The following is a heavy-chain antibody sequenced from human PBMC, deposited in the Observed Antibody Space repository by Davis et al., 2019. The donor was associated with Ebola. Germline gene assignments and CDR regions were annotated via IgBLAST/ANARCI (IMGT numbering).Heavy chain of an antibody. D-gene: IGHD1-14*01. Sequence: GESLKISCAASGFTFSDHWMSWVRQTPGGGLEWVANINPDGSVADYVDSVKGRFTISRDSAMNSLYLQMNSLRAEDTAVYYRARPDRSLRATPGFWGRGTLVTVSS. CDR2: INPDGSVA. CDR3: ARPDRSLRATPGF. CDR1: GFTFSDHW. J-gene: IGHJ4*02. V-gene: IGHV3-7*01.